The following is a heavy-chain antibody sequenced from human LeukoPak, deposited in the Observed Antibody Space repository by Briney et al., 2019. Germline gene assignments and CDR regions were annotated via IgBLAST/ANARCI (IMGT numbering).Heavy chain of an antibody. D-gene: IGHD6-13*01. CDR3: ARGRGSSWRFDY. CDR2: MNPSSGNT. Sequence: ASVKVSCKASGYTFTSYDVNCVREATGQGVEWMGWMNPSSGNTGYAQKFQGRVTMTRNTSISTAYMELSSLRSEDTAVYYCARGRGSSWRFDYWGQGTLVTVSS. J-gene: IGHJ4*02. V-gene: IGHV1-8*01. CDR1: GYTFTSYD.